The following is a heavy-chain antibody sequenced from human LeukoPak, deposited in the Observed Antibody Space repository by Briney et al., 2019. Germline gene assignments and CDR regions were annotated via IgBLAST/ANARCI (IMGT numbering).Heavy chain of an antibody. Sequence: SETLSLTCTVSGGSVSSGSYYWSWIRQPPGKGLEWIGYIYYSGSTYYNPSLKSRLTISEDTSKNQFSLKLSSVTAADTAVYFCARHVTTVTFFDFWGQGTLVTVSS. CDR3: ARHVTTVTFFDF. CDR2: IYYSGST. J-gene: IGHJ4*02. CDR1: GGSVSSGSYY. V-gene: IGHV4-61*01. D-gene: IGHD4-11*01.